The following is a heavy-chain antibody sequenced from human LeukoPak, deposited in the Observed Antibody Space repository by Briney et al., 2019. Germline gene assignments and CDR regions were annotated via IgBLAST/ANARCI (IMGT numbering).Heavy chain of an antibody. CDR2: IYYSGST. CDR1: GGSISSNSYY. Sequence: NPSETLSLTCTVSGGSISSNSYYWGWIRQPPGKGLEWIGSIYYSGSTYYNPSLKSRVTISVDTSKNQFSLKLSSVTAADTAVYYCARRSSTSCLDYWGQGTPVTVSS. D-gene: IGHD2-2*01. CDR3: ARRSSTSCLDY. J-gene: IGHJ4*02. V-gene: IGHV4-39*01.